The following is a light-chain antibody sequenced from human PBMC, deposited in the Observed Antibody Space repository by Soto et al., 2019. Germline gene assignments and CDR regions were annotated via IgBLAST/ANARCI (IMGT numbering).Light chain of an antibody. CDR1: QSLVHRDGNTY. CDR3: MQATQSYT. CDR2: AIS. J-gene: IGKJ2*01. Sequence: DIVMTQTPLSSSVTLGQPASISCRSSQSLVHRDGNTYLRWLQQRPGQPPRLLIYAISNRFSVVPDIFSGSWAGTDFTLKISRVEAEDVGVYYCMQATQSYTFGQGTKLEIK. V-gene: IGKV2-24*01.